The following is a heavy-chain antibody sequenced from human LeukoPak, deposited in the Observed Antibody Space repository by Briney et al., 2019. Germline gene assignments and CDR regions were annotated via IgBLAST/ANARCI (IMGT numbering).Heavy chain of an antibody. V-gene: IGHV3-15*01. CDR3: TSKIAVAGTGLDY. CDR1: GFTFSNAW. J-gene: IGHJ4*02. D-gene: IGHD6-19*01. CDR2: IKSKTDGGTT. Sequence: GGSLRLSCAASGFTFSNAWMSWVRQAPGKGLEWVGRIKSKTDGGTTDYAAPVKGRFTISRDDSKNTLYLQMNSLKTEDTAVYYCTSKIAVAGTGLDYWGQGTLVTVSS.